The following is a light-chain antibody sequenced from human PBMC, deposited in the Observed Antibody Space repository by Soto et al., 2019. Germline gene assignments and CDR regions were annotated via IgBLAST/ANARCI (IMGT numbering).Light chain of an antibody. Sequence: EIVSNQSRWTLYLSPEERATLSCRARTRFSRSYLAWYQQKPGQAPRLLIYGASSRATGIPDRFSGSGSGTDFTLTISRLEPEDFAVYYCQQYSIWRTFAQRAKV. CDR1: TRFSRSY. CDR2: GAS. V-gene: IGKV3-20*01. CDR3: QQYSIWRT. J-gene: IGKJ1*01.